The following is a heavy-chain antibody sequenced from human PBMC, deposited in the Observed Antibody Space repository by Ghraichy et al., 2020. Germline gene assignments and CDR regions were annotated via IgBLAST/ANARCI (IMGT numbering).Heavy chain of an antibody. J-gene: IGHJ4*02. CDR3: AKDTMQGYDYLGEFDY. Sequence: GGSLRFSCAASGFSFSNFAMAWVRQAPGKGLEWVSSISVSGGSRYYADSVKGRFTISRDNSKNTLYLQLNTLRADDTALYYCAKDTMQGYDYLGEFDYWGQGTLVTVSS. V-gene: IGHV3-23*01. CDR2: ISVSGGSR. CDR1: GFSFSNFA. D-gene: IGHD5-12*01.